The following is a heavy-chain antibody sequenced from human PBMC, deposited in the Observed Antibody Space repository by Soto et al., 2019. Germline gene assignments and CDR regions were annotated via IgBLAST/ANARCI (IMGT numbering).Heavy chain of an antibody. CDR3: ARGRSSLRGTDV. CDR2: IIPIFGTA. V-gene: IGHV1-69*06. J-gene: IGHJ6*01. CDR1: GGTFSSYA. Sequence: SVKVSCKASGGTFSSYAISWVRQAPGQGLEWMGGIIPIFGTANYAQKFQGRVTITADKSTSTDYMELSILRSEDTAVYYCARGRSSLRGTDVCGQRTTVTFSS. D-gene: IGHD2-2*01.